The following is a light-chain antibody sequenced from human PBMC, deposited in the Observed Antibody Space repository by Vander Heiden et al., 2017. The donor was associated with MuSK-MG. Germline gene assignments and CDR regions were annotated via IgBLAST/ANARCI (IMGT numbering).Light chain of an antibody. Sequence: SALTQPASVSAVRGRSVTISCQGASIDITPFDPVSWYHFPLDGNPHLILFNGLRRPFGASSRISGSKSGDTAYMTISGVGFDDEGVYFCCLLSADSSLIFGGGTALTVL. CDR2: NGL. CDR3: CLLSADSSLI. J-gene: IGLJ2*01. CDR1: SIDITPFDP. V-gene: IGLV2-14*02.